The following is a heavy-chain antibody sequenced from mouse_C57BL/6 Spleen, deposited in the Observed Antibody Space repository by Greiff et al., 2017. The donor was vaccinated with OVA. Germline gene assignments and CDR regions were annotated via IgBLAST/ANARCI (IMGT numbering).Heavy chain of an antibody. V-gene: IGHV5-16*01. Sequence: EVQVVESEGGLVQPGSSMKLSCTASGFTFSDYYMAWVRQVPEKGLEWVANINYDGSSTYYLDSLKSRFIISRDNAKNILYLQMSSLKSEDTATYYCARDDGYYPFDYWGQGTTLTVSS. CDR2: INYDGSST. CDR3: ARDDGYYPFDY. D-gene: IGHD2-3*01. CDR1: GFTFSDYY. J-gene: IGHJ2*01.